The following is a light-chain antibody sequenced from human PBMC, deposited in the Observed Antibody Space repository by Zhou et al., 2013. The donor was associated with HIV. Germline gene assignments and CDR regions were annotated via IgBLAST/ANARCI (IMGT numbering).Light chain of an antibody. V-gene: IGKV3D-20*02. CDR3: QQRANSWT. Sequence: EIVLTQSPGTLSLSPGERATLSCRASQSVSSSYLAWYQQKPGQAPRLLIYDASNRATGIPARFSGSGSGTDFTLTISSLEPEDFAVYYCQQRANSWTFGQGPRWKSN. CDR1: QSVSSSY. J-gene: IGKJ1*01. CDR2: DAS.